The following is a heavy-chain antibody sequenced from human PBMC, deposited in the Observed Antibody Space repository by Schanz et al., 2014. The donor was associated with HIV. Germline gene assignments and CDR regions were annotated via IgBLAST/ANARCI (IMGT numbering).Heavy chain of an antibody. CDR2: IIPIYGTT. V-gene: IGHV1-69*06. J-gene: IGHJ6*02. Sequence: QVQLVQSGAEVKKPGSSVKVSCNASGGTFSRYAISWVRQAPGQGLEWMGGIIPIYGTTNDARKFQGRVTITADKSTNTAYMELSSLRSEDTAVYYCARGECDFWSGYCPHFHYFDLDVWGPGTSVTVSS. CDR1: GGTFSRYA. D-gene: IGHD3-3*01. CDR3: ARGECDFWSGYCPHFHYFDLDV.